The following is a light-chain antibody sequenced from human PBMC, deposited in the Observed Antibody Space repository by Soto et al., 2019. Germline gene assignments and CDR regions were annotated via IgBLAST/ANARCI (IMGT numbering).Light chain of an antibody. CDR1: QSVSSTY. V-gene: IGKV3-20*01. CDR3: QQYGSSPWT. Sequence: EIVLTQSPSTLSLSPGSRSTLPCRASQSVSSTYLAWYQQKHGQAPRIXIYDASNRATGIPARFSGSGYGTDFNLTISSLETEDFAVYYCQQYGSSPWTFGQGTKVDIK. CDR2: DAS. J-gene: IGKJ1*01.